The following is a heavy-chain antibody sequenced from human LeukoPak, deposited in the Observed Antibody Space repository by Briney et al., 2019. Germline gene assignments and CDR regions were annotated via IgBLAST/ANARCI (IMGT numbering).Heavy chain of an antibody. D-gene: IGHD5-18*01. CDR3: AGAQVYSYGYVEYYFDY. V-gene: IGHV1-69*05. Sequence: ASVKVSCKASGGTFSSYAISWVRQAPGQGLEWMVGIIPIFGTANYAQKFQGRVTITTDESTSTAYMELSSLRSEDTAVYYCAGAQVYSYGYVEYYFDYWGQGTLVTVSS. CDR2: IIPIFGTA. CDR1: GGTFSSYA. J-gene: IGHJ4*02.